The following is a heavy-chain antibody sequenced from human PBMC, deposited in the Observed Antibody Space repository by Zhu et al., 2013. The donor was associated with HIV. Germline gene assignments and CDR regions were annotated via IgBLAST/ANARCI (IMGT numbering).Heavy chain of an antibody. CDR3: ARALREYSGYVPYGMDV. CDR2: INPKSGGT. V-gene: IGHV1-2*04. J-gene: IGHJ6*02. Sequence: QVQMVQSGAEVKKPGASVKVSCKASGYTFTGYYMHWVRQAPGQGLEWMGWINPKSGGTNYAQKFQGWVTMTRDTSISTGYMELRRLRSDDTAVYYCARALREYSGYVPYGMDVWGQGTTVTVSS. CDR1: GYTFTGYY. D-gene: IGHD5-12*01.